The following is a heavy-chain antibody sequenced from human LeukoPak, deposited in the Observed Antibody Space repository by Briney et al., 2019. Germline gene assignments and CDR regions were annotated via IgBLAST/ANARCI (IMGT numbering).Heavy chain of an antibody. J-gene: IGHJ4*02. D-gene: IGHD6-6*01. V-gene: IGHV3-23*01. CDR1: GFTFSSYA. CDR3: ARHRSSWLIDY. Sequence: GGSLRLSCAASGFTFSSYAMSWVRQAPGKGLEWVSGIAGNGGTTYYADSVRGRFTISRDNSKNTLYLQMNSLRAEDTAVYYCARHRSSWLIDYWGQGTLVTVSS. CDR2: IAGNGGTT.